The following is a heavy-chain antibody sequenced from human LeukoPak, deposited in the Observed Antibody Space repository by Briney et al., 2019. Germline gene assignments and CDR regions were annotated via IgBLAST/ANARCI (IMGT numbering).Heavy chain of an antibody. CDR2: IYPGDSDT. D-gene: IGHD3-22*01. V-gene: IGHV5-51*01. J-gene: IGHJ4*02. CDR1: GYIFTSYL. Sequence: GESLKISCKGSGYIFTSYLIGWVRQMPGKGLEWMGIIYPGDSDTRYSPSFQGQVTISADKSISTAYLQWSSLKASDTAMYYCAKSNYYDSSGYNGAFDFWGQGTLVTVSS. CDR3: AKSNYYDSSGYNGAFDF.